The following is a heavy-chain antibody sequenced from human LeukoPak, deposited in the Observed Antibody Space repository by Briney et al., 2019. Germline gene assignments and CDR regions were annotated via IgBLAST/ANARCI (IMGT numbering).Heavy chain of an antibody. CDR3: AKELRYFDWLSPFDY. CDR1: GLTFSSYG. Sequence: PGGSLRLSCAASGLTFSSYGMHWVRQAPGKGLEWVAFIRYDGSNKYYADSVKGRFTISRDNSKNTLYLQMNSLRAEDTAVYYCAKELRYFDWLSPFDYWGQGTLVTVSS. J-gene: IGHJ4*02. V-gene: IGHV3-30*02. D-gene: IGHD3-9*01. CDR2: IRYDGSNK.